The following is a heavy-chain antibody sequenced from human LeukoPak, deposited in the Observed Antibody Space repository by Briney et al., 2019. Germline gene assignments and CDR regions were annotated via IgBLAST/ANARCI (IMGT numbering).Heavy chain of an antibody. V-gene: IGHV4-39*01. CDR1: GGSIISSSYY. CDR3: ARLNIGGYFDSPEFDP. J-gene: IGHJ5*02. CDR2: IYYSGST. D-gene: IGHD3-9*01. Sequence: SETLSLTCTVSGGSIISSSYYWGWIRQPPGKGLEWIGSIYYSGSTYYNPSLKSRVTISVDTSKNQFSLKLSSVTAADTAVYYCARLNIGGYFDSPEFDPWGQGTLVTVSS.